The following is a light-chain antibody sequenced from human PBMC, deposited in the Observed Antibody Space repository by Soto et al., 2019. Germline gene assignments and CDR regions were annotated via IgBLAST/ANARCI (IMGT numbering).Light chain of an antibody. Sequence: SVGTESTSSWSLYQEKRATVSCRASVTSSYYLAWYQQKPGPPPRLLIYDASSRATGIPDRFSGSGSGTDFTLTISRLEPEDFAVYYCQQYGASPRTFGQGTNVDIK. CDR2: DAS. V-gene: IGKV3-20*01. J-gene: IGKJ1*01. CDR1: VTSSYY. CDR3: QQYGASPRT.